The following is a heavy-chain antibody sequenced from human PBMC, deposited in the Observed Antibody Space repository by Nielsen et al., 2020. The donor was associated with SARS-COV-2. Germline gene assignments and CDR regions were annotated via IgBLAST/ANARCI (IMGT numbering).Heavy chain of an antibody. CDR3: ARAGDYGDPSYWYFDL. Sequence: ASVKVSCKASGYTFTSYAMNWVRQAPGQGLEWMGWINTNTGNPTYAQGFTGRFVFSLDTSVSTAYLQISSLKAEDTAVYYCARAGDYGDPSYWYFDLWGRGTLVTVSS. D-gene: IGHD4-17*01. CDR1: GYTFTSYA. V-gene: IGHV7-4-1*02. CDR2: INTNTGNP. J-gene: IGHJ2*01.